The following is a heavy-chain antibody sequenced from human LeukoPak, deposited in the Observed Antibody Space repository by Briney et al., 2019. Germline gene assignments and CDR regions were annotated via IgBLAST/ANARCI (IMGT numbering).Heavy chain of an antibody. V-gene: IGHV4-59*01. CDR3: AREGGPQSLRGTFDP. CDR1: GGSISSYY. CDR2: IYYSGST. D-gene: IGHD1-1*01. Sequence: PSETLSLTCTVSGGSISSYYWSWIRQPPGKGLEWIGYIYYSGSTNYNPSPKSRVTISVDTSKNQFSLKLSSVTAADTAVYYCAREGGPQSLRGTFDPWGQGALVTVSS. J-gene: IGHJ5*02.